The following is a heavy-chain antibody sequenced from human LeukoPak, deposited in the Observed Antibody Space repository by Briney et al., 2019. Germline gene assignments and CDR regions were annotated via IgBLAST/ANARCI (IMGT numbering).Heavy chain of an antibody. CDR3: ARAMVYYYYYGMDV. Sequence: GGSLRLSCAAYGFTFSSYSMNWVRQAPGKGMEWVSYISSSSSTIYYADSVKGRFTISRDNAKNSLYLQMNSLRAEDTAVYYCARAMVYYYYYGMDVWGQGTTVTVSS. CDR2: ISSSSSTI. J-gene: IGHJ6*02. V-gene: IGHV3-48*01. CDR1: GFTFSSYS. D-gene: IGHD4/OR15-4a*01.